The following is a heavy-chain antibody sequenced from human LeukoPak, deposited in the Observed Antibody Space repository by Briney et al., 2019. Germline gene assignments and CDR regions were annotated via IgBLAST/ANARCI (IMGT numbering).Heavy chain of an antibody. J-gene: IGHJ3*02. CDR3: ARDPWVQLVTGDAFDI. V-gene: IGHV1-46*01. CDR1: GYTFTSYY. Sequence: ASVKVSCKASGYTFTSYYMHWVRQAPGQGLEWMGIINPSGGSTSYAQKFQGRVTMTRDTSTSTVYMELSSLRSEDTAVYYCARDPWVQLVTGDAFDIWGQGTMVTVSS. CDR2: INPSGGST. D-gene: IGHD1-1*01.